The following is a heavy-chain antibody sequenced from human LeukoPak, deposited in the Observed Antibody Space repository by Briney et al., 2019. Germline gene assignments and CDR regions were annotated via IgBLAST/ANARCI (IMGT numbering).Heavy chain of an antibody. CDR1: GFTSSSYG. D-gene: IGHD3-22*01. Sequence: GGSLRLSCAASGFTSSSYGMHWVRQAPGKGLEWVAFIRYDGSNKYYADSVKGRFTISRDNSKNTLYLQMNSLRAEDTAVYYCAKDDAVVITTAFDYWGQGTLVTVSS. J-gene: IGHJ4*02. V-gene: IGHV3-30*02. CDR2: IRYDGSNK. CDR3: AKDDAVVITTAFDY.